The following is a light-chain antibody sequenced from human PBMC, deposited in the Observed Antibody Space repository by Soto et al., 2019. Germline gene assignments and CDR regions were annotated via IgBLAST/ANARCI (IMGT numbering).Light chain of an antibody. CDR1: QSISGW. Sequence: DIQMTQSPSTLSASVGDRVTITCRASQSISGWLAWYQQKPGKAPNLLIYRASNSEGGVPSRFSGSGSGTEFTLTISSLQPDDFATYYCQQYNSCPWTFGQGTKVEIK. CDR2: RAS. CDR3: QQYNSCPWT. J-gene: IGKJ1*01. V-gene: IGKV1-5*03.